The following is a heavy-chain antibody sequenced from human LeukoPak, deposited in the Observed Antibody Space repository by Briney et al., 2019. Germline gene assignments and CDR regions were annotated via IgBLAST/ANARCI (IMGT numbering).Heavy chain of an antibody. D-gene: IGHD2/OR15-2a*01. V-gene: IGHV4-59*08. Sequence: SETLSLTCTVSGGSINNYYWSWIRQPPGEGLEWIGYVYASGANNSNPSLKSRVTISVDTSKKQFSLKLSSVTAADTAVYYCARHGKGVTYFYTFDIWGQGTVVAVSS. CDR3: ARHGKGVTYFYTFDI. CDR2: VYASGAN. CDR1: GGSINNYY. J-gene: IGHJ3*02.